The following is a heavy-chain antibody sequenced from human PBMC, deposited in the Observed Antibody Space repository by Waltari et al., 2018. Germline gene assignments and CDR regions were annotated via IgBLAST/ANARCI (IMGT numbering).Heavy chain of an antibody. J-gene: IGHJ3*02. CDR2: INHSGST. D-gene: IGHD4-17*01. CDR1: GGSFSGYY. CDR3: ARETVTTTYDAFDI. V-gene: IGHV4-34*01. Sequence: QVQLQQWGAGLLKPSQTLSLTCAVYGGSFSGYYWSWIRQPPGKGLEWIGEINHSGSTNYNPSLKRRVTISVDTSKNQFSLKLSSVTAADTAVYYCARETVTTTYDAFDIWGQGTMVTVSS.